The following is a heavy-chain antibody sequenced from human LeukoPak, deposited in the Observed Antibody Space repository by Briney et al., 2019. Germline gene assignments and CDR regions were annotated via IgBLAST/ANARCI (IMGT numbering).Heavy chain of an antibody. CDR1: GGSFSGYY. V-gene: IGHV4-59*10. CDR2: IYTSGST. Sequence: SETLSLTCAVYGGSFSGYYWSWIRQPAGKGLEWIGRIYTSGSTNYNPSLKSRVTMSVDTSKNQFSLKLSSVTAADTAVYYCARSSAGIAAAGPGYYYGMDVWGQGTTVTVSS. J-gene: IGHJ6*02. CDR3: ARSSAGIAAAGPGYYYGMDV. D-gene: IGHD6-13*01.